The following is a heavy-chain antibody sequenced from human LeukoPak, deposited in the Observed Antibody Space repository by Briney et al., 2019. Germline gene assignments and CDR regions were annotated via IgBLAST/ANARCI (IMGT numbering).Heavy chain of an antibody. CDR1: GFIVRSNH. J-gene: IGHJ6*03. Sequence: GGSLRLTCAAFGFIVRSNHINWVRQAPGKGLEWVSSISSSSSYIYYADSVKGRFTISRDNAKKSLYVQMNSLRAEDTAVYYCARAPDYDILTGYLYYYMDVWGKGTTVTVSS. CDR3: ARAPDYDILTGYLYYYMDV. D-gene: IGHD3-9*01. V-gene: IGHV3-21*01. CDR2: ISSSSSYI.